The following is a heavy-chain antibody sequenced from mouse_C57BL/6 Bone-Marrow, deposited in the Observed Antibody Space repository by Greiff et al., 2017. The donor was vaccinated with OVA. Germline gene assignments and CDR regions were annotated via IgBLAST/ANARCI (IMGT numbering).Heavy chain of an antibody. V-gene: IGHV7-3*01. J-gene: IGHJ2*01. CDR2: IRNKANGYTT. D-gene: IGHD1-1*02. Sequence: PPGKALEWLGFIRNKANGYTTEYSASVKGRFTISRDNSQSILYLQMNALRAEDSATYYCARHYGPFDYWGQGTTLTVSS. CDR3: ARHYGPFDY.